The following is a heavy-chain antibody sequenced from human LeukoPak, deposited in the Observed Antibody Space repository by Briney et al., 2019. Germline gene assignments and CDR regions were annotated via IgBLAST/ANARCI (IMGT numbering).Heavy chain of an antibody. D-gene: IGHD6-13*01. CDR3: ARIGWYNSSWYFDY. CDR2: IKHDGSEK. CDR1: GFTFSSYW. J-gene: IGHJ4*02. Sequence: PGGSLRLSCAASGFTFSSYWMSWVRQAPGKGLEWVANIKHDGSEKYYVDSVKGRFTISRDNAKNSLYLQMNSLRAEDTAVYYCARIGWYNSSWYFDYWGQGILVTVSS. V-gene: IGHV3-7*04.